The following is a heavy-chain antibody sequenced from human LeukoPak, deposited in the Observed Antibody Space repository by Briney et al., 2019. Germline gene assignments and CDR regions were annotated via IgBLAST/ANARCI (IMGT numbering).Heavy chain of an antibody. V-gene: IGHV1-2*04. J-gene: IGHJ4*02. CDR1: GYTFTSYD. D-gene: IGHD2-15*01. CDR3: ARDCSGGSCPDY. CDR2: INPNSGGT. Sequence: ASVKVSCKASGYTFTSYDINWVRQATGQGLEWMGWINPNSGGTNYAQKFQGWVTMTRDTSISTAYMELSRLRSDDTAVYYCARDCSGGSCPDYWGQGTLVTVSS.